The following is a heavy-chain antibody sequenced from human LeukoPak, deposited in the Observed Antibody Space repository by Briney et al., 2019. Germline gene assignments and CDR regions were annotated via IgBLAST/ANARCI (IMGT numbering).Heavy chain of an antibody. Sequence: SETLSLTCTVSGGSISSSTYYWVWIRQPPGKGLEWIGSIYYTGSTYYNPSLKSRVTISVDTSKNQFSLKLSSVTAADTAVYYCAREVVLAPYYFDYWGRGTLVTVSS. J-gene: IGHJ4*02. CDR1: GGSISSSTYY. CDR2: IYYTGST. D-gene: IGHD2-15*01. V-gene: IGHV4-39*07. CDR3: AREVVLAPYYFDY.